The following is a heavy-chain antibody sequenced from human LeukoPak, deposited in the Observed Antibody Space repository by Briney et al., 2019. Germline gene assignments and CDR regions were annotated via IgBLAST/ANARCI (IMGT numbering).Heavy chain of an antibody. CDR2: INSDGSST. V-gene: IGHV3-74*01. CDR3: ARDGELYYYDSSGYYDY. CDR1: GFTFSSYW. D-gene: IGHD3-22*01. Sequence: GSLRLSCAASGFTFSSYWMHWVRRAPGKGLVWVSRINSDGSSTSYADSVKGRFTISRDNAKNTLYLQMNSLRAEDTAVYYCARDGELYYYDSSGYYDYWGQGTLVTVSS. J-gene: IGHJ4*02.